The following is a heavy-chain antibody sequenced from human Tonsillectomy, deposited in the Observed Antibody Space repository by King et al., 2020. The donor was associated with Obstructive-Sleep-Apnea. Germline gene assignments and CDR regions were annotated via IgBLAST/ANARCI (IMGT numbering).Heavy chain of an antibody. J-gene: IGHJ3*01. Sequence: VQLQESGPGLVKPSQTLSLTCAVAGGSISSGGYAWSWIRQPPGKGLEWIGYIYYSGSPYYNPSLKSRVTISVDTSKNQFSLKVSSVTAADTAVYYCARDSGRGYSYGCAFDVWGQGTMVTVSS. CDR2: IYYSGSP. CDR1: GGSISSGGYA. V-gene: IGHV4-30-4*07. D-gene: IGHD5-18*01. CDR3: ARDSGRGYSYGCAFDV.